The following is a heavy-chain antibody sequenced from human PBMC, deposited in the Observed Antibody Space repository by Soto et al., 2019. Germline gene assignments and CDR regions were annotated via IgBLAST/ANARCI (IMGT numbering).Heavy chain of an antibody. CDR1: GGSINSGGYY. J-gene: IGHJ5*02. Sequence: QVQLQESGPGLVKPSQTLSLTCIVSGGSINSGGYYWSWIRHLPGKGLEWIGYIYYSGNTDYNPSLKSRITISADTSKNQFSLKLRYVTAEDTAVYYCARARTYYAPWGQGILVTVSS. V-gene: IGHV4-31*03. D-gene: IGHD3-3*01. CDR2: IYYSGNT. CDR3: ARARTYYAP.